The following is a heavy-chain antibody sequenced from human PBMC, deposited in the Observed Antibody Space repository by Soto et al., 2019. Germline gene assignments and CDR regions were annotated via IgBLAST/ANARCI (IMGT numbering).Heavy chain of an antibody. Sequence: PGGSLRLSCAASGFTVSSRFMSWVRQAPGKGLEWVSVIYSGGSTYYADSVKGRFTISRDNSKNTLYLQMNSLRAEDTAVYYCARDRTPGHVDTAMVTQDYYYYGMDVWGQGTTVTLSS. V-gene: IGHV3-53*01. D-gene: IGHD5-18*01. J-gene: IGHJ6*02. CDR3: ARDRTPGHVDTAMVTQDYYYYGMDV. CDR2: IYSGGST. CDR1: GFTVSSRF.